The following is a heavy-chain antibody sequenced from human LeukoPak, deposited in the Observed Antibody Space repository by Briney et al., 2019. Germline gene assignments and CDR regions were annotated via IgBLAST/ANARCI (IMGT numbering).Heavy chain of an antibody. J-gene: IGHJ4*02. V-gene: IGHV3-23*01. D-gene: IGHD3-9*01. CDR2: HCGSDGNT. CDR1: GFAFSIYG. Sequence: PGGSLRLSCAASGFAFSIYGMGWVRQSPGKGLGWVSIHCGSDGNTYYAESVKGRFTISRDNSKNTLYLQMNSLRVEDTAIYYCARTPQYYDILTGYYNVPLDYWGQGTLVTVSS. CDR3: ARTPQYYDILTGYYNVPLDY.